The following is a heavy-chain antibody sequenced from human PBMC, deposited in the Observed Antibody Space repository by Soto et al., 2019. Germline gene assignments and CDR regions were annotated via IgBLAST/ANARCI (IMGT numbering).Heavy chain of an antibody. CDR1: GFTFSSYG. CDR2: ISYDGSNK. J-gene: IGHJ6*02. V-gene: IGHV3-30*18. D-gene: IGHD3-9*01. Sequence: PGGSLRLACAASGFTFSSYGMHWVRQAPGKGLEWVAVISYDGSNKYYADSVKGRFTISRDNSKNTLYLQMNSLRAEDTAVYYCAKDAEYYDILTGYYRSHYYYGMDVWGQGTTVTFSS. CDR3: AKDAEYYDILTGYYRSHYYYGMDV.